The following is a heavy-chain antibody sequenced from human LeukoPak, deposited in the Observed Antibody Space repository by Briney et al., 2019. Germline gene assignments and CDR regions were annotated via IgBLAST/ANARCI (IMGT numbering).Heavy chain of an antibody. J-gene: IGHJ4*02. Sequence: GGSLRLSCAASGFTFSRYGMHWVRQAPGKGLEWVAFIRYDGGNKYYVDSVKGRFTISRDNSKNTLYLQMNSLRAEDTAVYYCAKTPGLRFLEWPNYFDYWGQGSLVTVSS. CDR2: IRYDGGNK. CDR3: AKTPGLRFLEWPNYFDY. CDR1: GFTFSRYG. V-gene: IGHV3-30*02. D-gene: IGHD3-3*01.